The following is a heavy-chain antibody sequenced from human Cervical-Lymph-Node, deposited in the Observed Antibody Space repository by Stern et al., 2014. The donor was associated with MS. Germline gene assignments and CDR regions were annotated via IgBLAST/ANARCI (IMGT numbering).Heavy chain of an antibody. CDR3: ATFHISADGVCRDY. Sequence: QDQLVQSGAEVKKPGASVKISCRTSGYTFTTYSIHWVRQDPGQGLEWMGVIDPSGVGTTYAEKFRGRVTMTGDTSTSTASMDRPSLRSDDTAVYFCATFHISADGVCRDYWGQGTLITVSS. CDR2: IDPSGVGT. CDR1: GYTFTTYS. J-gene: IGHJ4*02. V-gene: IGHV1-46*01. D-gene: IGHD2-8*02.